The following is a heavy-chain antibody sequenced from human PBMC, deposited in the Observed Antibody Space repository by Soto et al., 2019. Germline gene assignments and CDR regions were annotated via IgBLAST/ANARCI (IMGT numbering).Heavy chain of an antibody. CDR1: GGSFSGYY. J-gene: IGHJ5*02. V-gene: IGHV4-34*01. D-gene: IGHD6-13*01. CDR3: ARGGIAAAGTGPNWFDP. CDR2: INHSGST. Sequence: SETLSLTCAVYGGSFSGYYWSWIRQPPGKGLEWIGEINHSGSTNYNPSLKSRVTISVDTSKNQFSLKLSSVTAADTAVYYCARGGIAAAGTGPNWFDPWGQGTLVTVS.